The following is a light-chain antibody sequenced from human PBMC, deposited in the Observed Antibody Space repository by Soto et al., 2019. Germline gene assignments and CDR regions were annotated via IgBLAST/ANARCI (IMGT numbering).Light chain of an antibody. Sequence: QSALTQPRSVSGSPGQSVTISCTGTSSDVGGYNSVSWYQQHPGKAPKLMIYDVSKRPSGVPDRFSGSKSGNTASLTISGLQAEDEADYYCCSYAGSYTFVLGGGTTLTVL. CDR2: DVS. J-gene: IGLJ2*01. CDR1: SSDVGGYNS. V-gene: IGLV2-11*01. CDR3: CSYAGSYTFV.